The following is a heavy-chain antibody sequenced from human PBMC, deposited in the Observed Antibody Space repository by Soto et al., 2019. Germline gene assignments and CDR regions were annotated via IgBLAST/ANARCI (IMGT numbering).Heavy chain of an antibody. J-gene: IGHJ4*02. CDR1: GYTFTSYA. Sequence: ASVKVSCKASGYTFTSYAMHWVRQAPGQRLEWMGWINAGNGNTKYSQKFQGRVTITRDTSANTAYMELSSLRSEDTAVYYCARSFVVVTDFDYWGQGTLVTVPQ. CDR2: INAGNGNT. V-gene: IGHV1-3*01. D-gene: IGHD2-21*02. CDR3: ARSFVVVTDFDY.